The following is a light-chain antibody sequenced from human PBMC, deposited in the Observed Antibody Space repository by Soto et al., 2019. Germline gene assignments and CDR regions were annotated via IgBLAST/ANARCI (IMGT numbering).Light chain of an antibody. CDR3: QQYNNWPPWT. CDR2: DAS. Sequence: IVFTQSPATLSLSPGERATLSCRASQSVSTYLAWYQQKPGQAPRLLIYDASNRATGIPARFSGSGSGTEFTLTISSLQSEDFVVYYCQQYNNWPPWTFGQGTKVDIK. J-gene: IGKJ1*01. CDR1: QSVSTY. V-gene: IGKV3-11*01.